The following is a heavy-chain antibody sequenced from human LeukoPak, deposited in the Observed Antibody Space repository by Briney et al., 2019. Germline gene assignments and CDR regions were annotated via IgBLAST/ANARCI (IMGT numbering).Heavy chain of an antibody. J-gene: IGHJ6*03. CDR1: GGTFSSYA. V-gene: IGHV1-69*01. D-gene: IGHD5-12*01. CDR3: ARDGGGYDIYYYMDV. CDR2: IIPIFGTA. Sequence: VASVNVSCKASGGTFSSYAISWVRQAPGQGLEWMGGIIPIFGTANYAQKFQGRVTITADESTSTAYMELSSLRSEDTAVYYCARDGGGYDIYYYMDVWGKGTTVTVSS.